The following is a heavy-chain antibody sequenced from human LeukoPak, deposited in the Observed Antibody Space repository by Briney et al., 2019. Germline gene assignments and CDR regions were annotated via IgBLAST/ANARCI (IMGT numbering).Heavy chain of an antibody. CDR1: GGSISSSSYY. V-gene: IGHV4-39*07. J-gene: IGHJ3*02. D-gene: IGHD4-17*01. CDR2: IYYSGST. Sequence: PSETLSLTCTVSGGSISSSSYYWGWIRQPPGKGLEWIGSIYYSGSTNYNPSLKSRVTISVDTSKKQFSLKVSSVTAADTAVYHCARQPTTVTTGDAFDIWGQGTMVTVSS. CDR3: ARQPTTVTTGDAFDI.